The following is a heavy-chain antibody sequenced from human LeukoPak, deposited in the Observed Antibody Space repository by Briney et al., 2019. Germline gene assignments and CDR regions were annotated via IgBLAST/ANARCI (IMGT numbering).Heavy chain of an antibody. J-gene: IGHJ4*02. D-gene: IGHD2-15*01. Sequence: GGSLRLSCAASGFTFSSYSMNWVRQAPGKGLEWVSSISSSSSYIYYADSVKGRFTISRDNAKNSLYLQMNSLRAEDTAVYYCARDPYCSGGSCHAPYFDYWGQGTLVTVSP. CDR1: GFTFSSYS. CDR3: ARDPYCSGGSCHAPYFDY. V-gene: IGHV3-21*01. CDR2: ISSSSSYI.